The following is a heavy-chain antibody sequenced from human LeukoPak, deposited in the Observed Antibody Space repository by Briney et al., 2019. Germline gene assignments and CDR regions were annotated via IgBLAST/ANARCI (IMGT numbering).Heavy chain of an antibody. J-gene: IGHJ6*03. CDR3: ARDKTTSPYNYYYMDV. CDR2: IYTSGST. V-gene: IGHV4-61*02. CDR1: GGSISSGSYY. D-gene: IGHD2-2*02. Sequence: SETLSLTCTVSGGSISSGSYYWSWIRQPAGKGLEWIGRIYTSGSTNYNPSLKSRVTISVDTSKNQFSLKLSSVTAADTAVYYCARDKTTSPYNYYYMDVWGKGTTVTVSS.